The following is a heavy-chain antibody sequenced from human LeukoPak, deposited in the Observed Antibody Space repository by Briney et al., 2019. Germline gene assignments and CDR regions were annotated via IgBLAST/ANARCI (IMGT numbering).Heavy chain of an antibody. V-gene: IGHV1-2*02. CDR3: ARDPSNSGYDYLYYFDY. Sequence: ASVKVSCKASGYTFTVYYMHWVRQAPGQGLEWMGWINPDNGGTNYAQKFQGRVTMTRDMSISTAYMELSRLRSDDTAVYYCARDPSNSGYDYLYYFDYWGQGTLVTVSS. D-gene: IGHD5-12*01. J-gene: IGHJ4*02. CDR2: INPDNGGT. CDR1: GYTFTVYY.